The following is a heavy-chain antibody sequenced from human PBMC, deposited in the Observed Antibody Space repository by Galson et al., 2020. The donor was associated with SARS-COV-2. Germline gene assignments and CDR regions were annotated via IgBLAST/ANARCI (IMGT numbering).Heavy chain of an antibody. J-gene: IGHJ5*02. Sequence: QAGGSLRLSCAASGFTFSSYAMHWVRQAPGKGLEYVSAISSNGGSTYYANSVKGRFTISRDNSKNTLYLQMGSLRAEDMAVYYCARDLGGSYPMLGWFDPWGQGTLVTVSS. CDR1: GFTFSSYA. D-gene: IGHD2-15*01. CDR3: ARDLGGSYPMLGWFDP. V-gene: IGHV3-64*01. CDR2: ISSNGGST.